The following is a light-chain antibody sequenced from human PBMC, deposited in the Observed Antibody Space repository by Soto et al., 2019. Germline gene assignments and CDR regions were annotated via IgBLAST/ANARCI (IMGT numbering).Light chain of an antibody. J-gene: IGLJ1*01. CDR2: DVS. CDR1: SSDVGGYNY. V-gene: IGLV2-11*01. CDR3: CSYAGSSTWV. Sequence: QSVLTQPRSVSGSPGQSVTISCTGTSSDVGGYNYVSWYQQHPGKAPKPMIYDVSQRPSGVPDRFSGSKSGNTASLTISGLQSEDEADYYCCSYAGSSTWVFGSGTKLTVL.